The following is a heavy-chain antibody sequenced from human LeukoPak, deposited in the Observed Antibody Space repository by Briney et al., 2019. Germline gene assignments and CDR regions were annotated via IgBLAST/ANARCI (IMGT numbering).Heavy chain of an antibody. V-gene: IGHV3-30-3*01. D-gene: IGHD1-7*01. CDR2: ISKDGSDK. CDR3: ARDYWWNYDY. CDR1: GFIFSDYD. J-gene: IGHJ4*02. Sequence: GRSLRLSCAASGFIFSDYDMHWVRQAPGKGLEWVAVISKDGSDKYYPGSVRGRFTISRDNSKNTIYLQMDSLRAEDTAIYYCARDYWWNYDYWGQGTLVTVSS.